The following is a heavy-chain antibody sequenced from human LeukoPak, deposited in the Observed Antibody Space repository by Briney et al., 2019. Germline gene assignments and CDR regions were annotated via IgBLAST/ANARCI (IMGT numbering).Heavy chain of an antibody. V-gene: IGHV4-34*01. CDR3: AREAFWSGYYPSDAFDI. CDR1: GGSFSGYY. J-gene: IGHJ3*02. D-gene: IGHD3-3*01. CDR2: INHSGST. Sequence: SETLSLTCAVYGGSFSGYYWSWIRQPPGKGLEWIGEINHSGSTNYNPSLKSRVTISVDTSKNQFSLKLSSVTAADTAVYYCAREAFWSGYYPSDAFDIWGQGTMVTVSS.